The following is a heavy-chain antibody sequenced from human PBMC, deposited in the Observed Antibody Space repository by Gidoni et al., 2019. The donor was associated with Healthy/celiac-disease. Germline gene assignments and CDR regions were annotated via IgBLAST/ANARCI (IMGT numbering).Heavy chain of an antibody. D-gene: IGHD2-2*01. CDR1: CGSISSRSYY. J-gene: IGHJ1*01. Sequence: QLQLQESGPGLVEPSDTLSLTCTVSCGSISSRSYYWGWIRQPPGKGLEWIGILYYSGITYYNPSLKSRVTLSVDTSKNQFSLKLSSVTAADTAVYYCASHVVVPAAIGEGCHFQHWGQGTLVTVSS. CDR3: ASHVVVPAAIGEGCHFQH. CDR2: LYYSGIT. V-gene: IGHV4-39*01.